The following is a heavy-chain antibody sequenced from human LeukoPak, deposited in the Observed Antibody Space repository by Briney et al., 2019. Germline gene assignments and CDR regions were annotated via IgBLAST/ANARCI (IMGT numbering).Heavy chain of an antibody. D-gene: IGHD2-2*02. CDR3: AKEPTECQLLYWPPDY. Sequence: GGSLRLSCAASGFTFSSYGMHWVRQAPGKGLEWVAFIRYDGSNKYYADSVKGRFTISRDNSKNTLYLQMNSLRAEDTAVYYCAKEPTECQLLYWPPDYWGQGTLVTVSS. CDR2: IRYDGSNK. CDR1: GFTFSSYG. J-gene: IGHJ4*02. V-gene: IGHV3-30*02.